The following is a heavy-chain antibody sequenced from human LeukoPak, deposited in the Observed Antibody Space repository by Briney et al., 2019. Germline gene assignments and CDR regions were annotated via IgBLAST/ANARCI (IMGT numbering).Heavy chain of an antibody. CDR3: AKDDYDFWSGYPTPFGMDV. J-gene: IGHJ6*02. Sequence: SQTLSLTCTVSGGSIRSGGYFCSGTPRHPGRGLGWFVFIYYSGCTYYTPSLKSRDTISVDTSKNQFSLKLSSVTAADTAVYDCAKDDYDFWSGYPTPFGMDVWGQGTTVTVSS. V-gene: IGHV4-31*03. CDR2: IYYSGCT. D-gene: IGHD3-3*01. CDR1: GGSIRSGGYF.